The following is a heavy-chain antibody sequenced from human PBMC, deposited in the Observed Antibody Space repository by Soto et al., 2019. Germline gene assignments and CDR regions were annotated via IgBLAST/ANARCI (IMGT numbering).Heavy chain of an antibody. CDR3: ARERTRIRGVAGFRIEYYYYGIDV. V-gene: IGHV1-18*01. CDR2: ISAYNGNT. CDR1: GYTFTSYG. J-gene: IGHJ6*02. Sequence: VKVSCKASGYTFTSYGISWVRQAPGQGLEWMGWISAYNGNTNYAQKLQGRVTMTTDTSTSTAYMELRSLRSDDTAVYYCARERTRIRGVAGFRIEYYYYGIDVWGQGTTVTVSS. D-gene: IGHD6-19*01.